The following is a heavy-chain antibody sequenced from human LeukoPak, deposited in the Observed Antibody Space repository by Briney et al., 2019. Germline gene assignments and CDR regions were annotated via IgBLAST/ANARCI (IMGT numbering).Heavy chain of an antibody. CDR3: ARDQYDTWSRRGNFDS. CDR2: IRLDGSEK. D-gene: IGHD3-3*01. V-gene: IGHV3-7*03. J-gene: IGHJ4*02. CDR1: GFTFGKYW. Sequence: GGSLRLSCVASGFTFGKYWMSWVRQAPGKGLGWVANIRLDGSEKNYVDSVKGRFTISRDNTKNSLYLQMNSLRAEDTAVFYCARDQYDTWSRRGNFDSWGQGTLVIVSS.